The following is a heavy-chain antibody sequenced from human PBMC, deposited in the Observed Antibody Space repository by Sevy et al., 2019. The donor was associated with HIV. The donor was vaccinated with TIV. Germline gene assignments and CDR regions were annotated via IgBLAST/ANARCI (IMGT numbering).Heavy chain of an antibody. J-gene: IGHJ6*02. CDR3: ARDRDLEWLSNYYYGMDA. V-gene: IGHV1-18*01. CDR2: ISAYNGNT. D-gene: IGHD3-3*01. CDR1: GYTFTSYG. Sequence: ASVKVSCKASGYTFTSYGISWVRQAPGQGLEWMGWISAYNGNTNYAQKLQGRVTMTTDTSTSTAYMELRSLRSDDTAVYYCARDRDLEWLSNYYYGMDAWGQGTTVTVSS.